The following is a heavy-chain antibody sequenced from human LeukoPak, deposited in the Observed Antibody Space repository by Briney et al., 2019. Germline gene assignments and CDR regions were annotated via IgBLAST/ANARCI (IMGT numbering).Heavy chain of an antibody. CDR3: ARRATYSYGYYYNYGMDV. CDR2: ISTSISYI. J-gene: IGHJ6*02. CDR1: GFTFSTYT. Sequence: GGSLRLSCAASGFTFSTYTMNWVRQAPEKGLEWVSSISTSISYIYYADSVKGRFTISRDNAKNSLYLQMNSLRAEDTAVYYCARRATYSYGYYYNYGMDVWGQGTTVTVSS. D-gene: IGHD5-18*01. V-gene: IGHV3-21*01.